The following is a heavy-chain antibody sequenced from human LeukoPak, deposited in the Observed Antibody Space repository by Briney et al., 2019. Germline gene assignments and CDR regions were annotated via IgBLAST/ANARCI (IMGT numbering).Heavy chain of an antibody. Sequence: PSETLSLTCAVPGGSFSGYYWCWMRQPLGKGVEWIGEVNHSGSTNYSPSLKSRVTISVDTSTNQLSLKLSSVTAAVTAVYYSATHLGAAHAPRPTHYFEYWGQRTLVTVSS. D-gene: IGHD6-13*01. CDR3: ATHLGAAHAPRPTHYFEY. CDR2: VNHSGST. V-gene: IGHV4-34*01. CDR1: GGSFSGYY. J-gene: IGHJ4*02.